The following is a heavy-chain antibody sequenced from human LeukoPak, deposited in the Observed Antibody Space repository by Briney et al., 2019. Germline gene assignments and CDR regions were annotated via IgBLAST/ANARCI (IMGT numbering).Heavy chain of an antibody. J-gene: IGHJ4*02. Sequence: GRSLRLSCAASGFTFSSYAMHWVRQAPGKGLEWVAVISYDGSNKYYADSVKGRFTISRDNSKNTLYLQMNSLRAEDTAVYYCASPVYSSGWLDYWGQGTLVTVSS. V-gene: IGHV3-30*14. CDR3: ASPVYSSGWLDY. CDR1: GFTFSSYA. CDR2: ISYDGSNK. D-gene: IGHD6-19*01.